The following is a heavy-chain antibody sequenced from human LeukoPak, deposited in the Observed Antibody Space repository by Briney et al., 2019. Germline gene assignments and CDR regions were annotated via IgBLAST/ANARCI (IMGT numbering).Heavy chain of an antibody. V-gene: IGHV1-8*01. D-gene: IGHD3-3*01. CDR3: ARAAYYDFWSGYYSYGMDV. Sequence: ASVTVSCKASGYTFTSYDINWVRQATGQGLEWMGWMNPNSGNTGYAQKFQGRVTMTRNTSISTAYMELSSLRSEDTAVYYCARAAYYDFWSGYYSYGMDVWGQGTTVTVSS. CDR1: GYTFTSYD. CDR2: MNPNSGNT. J-gene: IGHJ6*02.